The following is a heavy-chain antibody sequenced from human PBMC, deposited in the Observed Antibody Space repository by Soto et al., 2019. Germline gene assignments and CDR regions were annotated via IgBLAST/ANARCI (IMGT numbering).Heavy chain of an antibody. Sequence: PGGSLRLSCAASGFTFSSYAMRWVRQAPGKGLEWVSAISGSGGSTYYADSVKGRFTISRDNSKNTLYLQMNSLRAEDTAVYYCAKGGYCISTSCPSYYYYGMDVWGQGTTVTVS. CDR1: GFTFSSYA. D-gene: IGHD2-2*01. CDR3: AKGGYCISTSCPSYYYYGMDV. CDR2: ISGSGGST. J-gene: IGHJ6*02. V-gene: IGHV3-23*01.